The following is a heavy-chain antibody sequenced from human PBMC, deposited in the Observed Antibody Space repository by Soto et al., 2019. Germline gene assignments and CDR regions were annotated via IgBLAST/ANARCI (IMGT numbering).Heavy chain of an antibody. CDR2: ISPYNGNT. D-gene: IGHD2-21*02. CDR1: GYSFTSYG. V-gene: IGHV1-18*04. Sequence: QVQLVQSGGEVMQPGASVKVSCKASGYSFTSYGISWVRQAPGQGLEWMGWISPYNGNTKHAQNFQGRVTMTTDTSTYTAYMEVRSLRSDAPAVYYCARDFGSDLSDPGAVFDYWGQGTLVTVSS. CDR3: ARDFGSDLSDPGAVFDY. J-gene: IGHJ4*02.